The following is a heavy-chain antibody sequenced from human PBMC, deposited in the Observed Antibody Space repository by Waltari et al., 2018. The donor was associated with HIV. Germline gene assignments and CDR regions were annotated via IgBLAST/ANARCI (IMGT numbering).Heavy chain of an antibody. V-gene: IGHV3-74*01. D-gene: IGHD3-16*01. J-gene: IGHJ4*02. Sequence: EVQLVESGGDLVQPGGSLRLSCAASGFNFRSYWMHWIRQIPGKGLVCVSHISTDGSDTSYLESVKGRFTISRDNAKNTLYLQMNSLRVEDTAIYYCTRDLSTYGHEFDYWGQGTLVTVAS. CDR3: TRDLSTYGHEFDY. CDR1: GFNFRSYW. CDR2: ISTDGSDT.